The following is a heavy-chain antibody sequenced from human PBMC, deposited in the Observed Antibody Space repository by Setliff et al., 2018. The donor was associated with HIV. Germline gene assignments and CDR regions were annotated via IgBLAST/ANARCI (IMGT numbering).Heavy chain of an antibody. CDR2: IYYSGST. V-gene: IGHV4-39*01. Sequence: SETLSLTCTVSGGSIRSSSSYWGWIRQPPGKGLEWIGIIYYSGSTYYKPSLKSRVTISVDTSKNQFSLNLRSVTAADTAVYYCARQVTVVGYFETAAGSFNYWGPGTLVTVSS. D-gene: IGHD2-21*01. CDR1: GGSIRSSSSY. CDR3: ARQVTVVGYFETAAGSFNY. J-gene: IGHJ4*02.